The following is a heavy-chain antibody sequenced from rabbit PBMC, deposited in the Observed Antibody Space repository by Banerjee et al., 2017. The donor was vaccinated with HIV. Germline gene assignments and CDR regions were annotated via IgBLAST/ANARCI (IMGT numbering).Heavy chain of an antibody. CDR1: GFSFSSSNW. D-gene: IGHD6-1*01. V-gene: IGHV1S40*01. Sequence: QSLEESGGDLVKPGASLTVTCTASGFSFSSSNWIHWVRQAPGKGLEWIGYIDPVFGTTYYASWVNGRFTISSHNAQNTVFLQMNSLTAADTATYFCGRDRGVGYDLNLWGQGTLVTVS. J-gene: IGHJ3*01. CDR2: IDPVFGTT. CDR3: GRDRGVGYDLNL.